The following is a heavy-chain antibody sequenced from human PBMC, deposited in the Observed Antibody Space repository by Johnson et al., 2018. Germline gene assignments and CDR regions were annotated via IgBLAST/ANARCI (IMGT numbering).Heavy chain of an antibody. CDR1: GFTFSNHD. V-gene: IGHV3-13*01. CDR3: FRGGTIAV. Sequence: VQLQESGGGLVQPGESLRLSCEASGFTFSNHDMHWVRPATGTGLEWVSTIGVDGDTYYPGSVKGRFTISRENAENPVYLEMHSLRVADTAVYYCFRGGTIAVWGQGTMVTVSS. CDR2: IGVDGDT. J-gene: IGHJ3*01. D-gene: IGHD3-9*01.